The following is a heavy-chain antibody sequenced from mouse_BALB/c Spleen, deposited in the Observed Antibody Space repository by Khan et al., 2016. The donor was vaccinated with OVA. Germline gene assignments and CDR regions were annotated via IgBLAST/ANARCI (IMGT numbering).Heavy chain of an antibody. Sequence: VQLQQSGPELVKPGASVKMSCKASGYTFTDYVIHWVKQKPGQGLEWIGYIYPYTDDTESTEGFKGKATLTFDNSSSTAYMDLSSLTSADSSVYYCARSTTDYYTMDYWGQGTSVTVSS. D-gene: IGHD1-1*01. V-gene: IGHV1S136*01. CDR3: ARSTTDYYTMDY. J-gene: IGHJ4*01. CDR1: GYTFTDYV. CDR2: IYPYTDDT.